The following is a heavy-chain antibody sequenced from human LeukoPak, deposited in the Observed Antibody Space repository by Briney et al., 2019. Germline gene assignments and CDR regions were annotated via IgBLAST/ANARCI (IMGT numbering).Heavy chain of an antibody. CDR2: IYYGGST. V-gene: IGHV4-59*08. CDR3: ARHYVFVYGGSSFDY. CDR1: GGSISSYY. D-gene: IGHD2-8*01. J-gene: IGHJ4*02. Sequence: SETLSLTCTVSGGSISSYYWSWIRQPPGKGLEWIGYIYYGGSTNYNPSLRSRLTISVDTSKNQFSLKLSSVTAADTAVYYCARHYVFVYGGSSFDYWGQGTLVTVSS.